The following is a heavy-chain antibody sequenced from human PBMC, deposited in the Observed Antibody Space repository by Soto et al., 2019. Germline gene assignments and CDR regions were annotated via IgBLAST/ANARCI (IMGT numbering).Heavy chain of an antibody. CDR2: ISSSSSYL. V-gene: IGHV3-21*01. Sequence: GVLRLSCAASGFTFSSYSMNWVRQAPGKVLDWFSSISSSSSYLYYADSVKGRFTISRDNAKNSLYLQMNSLRAEDTAVYYCASTFGGVIARLNYFDYWGQGTLVTVSS. J-gene: IGHJ4*02. D-gene: IGHD3-16*02. CDR1: GFTFSSYS. CDR3: ASTFGGVIARLNYFDY.